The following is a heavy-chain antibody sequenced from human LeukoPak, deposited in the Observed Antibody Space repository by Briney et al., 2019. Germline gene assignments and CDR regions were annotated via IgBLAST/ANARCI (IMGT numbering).Heavy chain of an antibody. D-gene: IGHD1-26*01. J-gene: IGHJ4*02. Sequence: GASVKVSCKASGYTFTSYGISWVRQAPGQGLEWMGWISAYNGNTNYARKLQGRVTMTTDTSTSTAYMELRSLRSDDTAVYYCARDPSSIVGATLVDYWGQGTLVTVSS. CDR2: ISAYNGNT. CDR3: ARDPSSIVGATLVDY. V-gene: IGHV1-18*01. CDR1: GYTFTSYG.